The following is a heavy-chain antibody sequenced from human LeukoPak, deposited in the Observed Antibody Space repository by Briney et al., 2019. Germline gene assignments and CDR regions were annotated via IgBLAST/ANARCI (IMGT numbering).Heavy chain of an antibody. CDR2: ISWNSGSI. D-gene: IGHD6-6*01. V-gene: IGHV3-9*01. J-gene: IGHJ5*02. CDR1: GFTFDDYA. CDR3: AKDQSSYIGSCWFDP. Sequence: GRSLRLSCAASGFTFDDYAMHWVRQAPGKGLEWVSGISWNSGSIGYADSVKGRFTISRDNAKNSLYLQMNSLRAEDTALYYCAKDQSSYIGSCWFDPWGQGTLVTVSS.